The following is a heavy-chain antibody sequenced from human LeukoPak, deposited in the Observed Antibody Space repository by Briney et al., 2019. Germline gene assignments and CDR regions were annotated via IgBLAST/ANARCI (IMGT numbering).Heavy chain of an antibody. J-gene: IGHJ4*02. CDR3: ARVILGATIDY. Sequence: PWGSLRLSCAASGFTFSSYAMHWVSQAPGKGLESVSSINSNGDSTYYANSVKGRFTISRDNSKNTLYLQMGRLRTEDMAIYYCARVILGATIDYWGQGTLVTVSS. V-gene: IGHV3-64*01. D-gene: IGHD1-26*01. CDR1: GFTFSSYA. CDR2: INSNGDST.